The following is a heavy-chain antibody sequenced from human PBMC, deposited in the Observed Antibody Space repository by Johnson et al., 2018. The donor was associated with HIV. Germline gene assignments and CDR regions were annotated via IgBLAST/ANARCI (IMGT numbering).Heavy chain of an antibody. CDR2: ISYDGSNK. CDR3: ARAWGDLAPDAFDM. Sequence: QMLLVESGGGVVQPGRPLRLSCAASVFTFSRSPMHWVRQAPGTGLEWLAFISYDGSNKYYADSVKGRFTISRDNSKNTLFLQMNSLRAGDTAVYYCARAWGDLAPDAFDMWGQGTMVSVSS. CDR1: VFTFSRSP. J-gene: IGHJ3*02. D-gene: IGHD7-27*01. V-gene: IGHV3-30-3*01.